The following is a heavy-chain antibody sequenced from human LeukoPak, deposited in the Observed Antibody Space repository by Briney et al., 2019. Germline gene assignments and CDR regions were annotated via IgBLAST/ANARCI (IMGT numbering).Heavy chain of an antibody. V-gene: IGHV3-30-3*01. CDR1: GFTFSSYA. CDR2: ISYDGSNK. CDR3: ARDYARIAVAGTWRLPLDY. D-gene: IGHD6-19*01. Sequence: PGGSLRLSCAASGFTFSSYAMHWVRQAPGKGLEWVAVISYDGSNKYYADSVKGRFTISRDNSKNTLYLQMNSLRAEDTAVYYCARDYARIAVAGTWRLPLDYWGQGTLVTVSS. J-gene: IGHJ4*02.